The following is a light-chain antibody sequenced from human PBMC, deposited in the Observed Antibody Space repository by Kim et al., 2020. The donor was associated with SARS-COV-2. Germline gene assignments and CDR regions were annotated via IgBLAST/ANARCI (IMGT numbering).Light chain of an antibody. V-gene: IGKV3-20*01. CDR2: GAS. Sequence: SPGERASLSCRASQSVSSSHLAWYQQKPGQAPRLLIYGASRRVTGIPDRFRGSGSGTDFTLTISRLEPEDFAVYYCQQYGSSPPNTFGQGTKLEI. CDR1: QSVSSSH. CDR3: QQYGSSPPNT. J-gene: IGKJ2*01.